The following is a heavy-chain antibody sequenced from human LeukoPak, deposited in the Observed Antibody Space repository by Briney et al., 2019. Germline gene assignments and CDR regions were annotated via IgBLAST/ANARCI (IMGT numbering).Heavy chain of an antibody. J-gene: IGHJ4*02. D-gene: IGHD3-22*01. V-gene: IGHV4-61*02. CDR2: IYTSGST. Sequence: SETLSLTCTVSGNSISSGDNYWSWIRQPAGKGLEWIGRIYTSGSTNYNPSLKSRVTISGDTSKNQFSLRLSSVTAADTAVYYCARVPGRRLLRLFGKSIDYWGQGTLVTVSS. CDR3: ARVPGRRLLRLFGKSIDY. CDR1: GNSISSGDNY.